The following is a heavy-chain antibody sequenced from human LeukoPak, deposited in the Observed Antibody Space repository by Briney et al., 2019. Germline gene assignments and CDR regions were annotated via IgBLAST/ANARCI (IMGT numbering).Heavy chain of an antibody. CDR3: AKNLRDSGNYYYYMDV. CDR1: GFTFSSYN. Sequence: GGSLRLSCAASGFTFSSYNMNWVRQAPGKGLEWVSTISGSGGSTYYADSVKGRFTISRDNSKNTLYLQMNSLRAEDTAIYYCAKNLRDSGNYYYYMDVWGKGTTVTVSS. D-gene: IGHD3-10*01. CDR2: ISGSGGST. J-gene: IGHJ6*03. V-gene: IGHV3-23*01.